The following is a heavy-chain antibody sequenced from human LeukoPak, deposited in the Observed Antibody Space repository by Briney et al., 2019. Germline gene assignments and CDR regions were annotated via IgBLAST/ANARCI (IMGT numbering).Heavy chain of an antibody. D-gene: IGHD6-19*01. CDR1: GFMFSSYW. Sequence: GGSLRLSCAASGFMFSSYWMSWVRQAPGKGLEWVANIKQDGSEKYYVDSVKGRFTISRDNAKNSLYLQMNSLRAEDSAVYYCARDCSSGWYGYWGQGTLVTVSS. V-gene: IGHV3-7*01. CDR3: ARDCSSGWYGY. J-gene: IGHJ4*02. CDR2: IKQDGSEK.